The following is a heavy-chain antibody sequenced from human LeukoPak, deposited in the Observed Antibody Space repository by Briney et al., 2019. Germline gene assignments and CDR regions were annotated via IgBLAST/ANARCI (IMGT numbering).Heavy chain of an antibody. J-gene: IGHJ6*02. CDR3: AKESLFGSRLNGPHYYYGMDV. D-gene: IGHD1-26*01. CDR2: ILYDGNNK. Sequence: PGGSLRLSCAASDFSFSNYGMHWVRQAPGKGLEWVAVILYDGNNKHYAESVKGRFTISRDNSNNMLYLQMNSLRPEDTAVYYCAKESLFGSRLNGPHYYYGMDVWGQGTTVTVSS. CDR1: DFSFSNYG. V-gene: IGHV3-30*18.